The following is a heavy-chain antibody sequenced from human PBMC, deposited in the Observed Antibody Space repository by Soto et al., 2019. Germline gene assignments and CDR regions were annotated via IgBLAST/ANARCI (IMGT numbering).Heavy chain of an antibody. Sequence: QVQLVESGGGVVQPGTSLRLSCAASGFTFSTYGMHWVRQAPGKGLDWVALIWYDGSRTHYAESVKGRFTISRDTSKNTLLLQMNSLRVEDTAVYYCAREQIGVAGSTYDYWGQGTLVTVSS. CDR3: AREQIGVAGSTYDY. D-gene: IGHD6-19*01. V-gene: IGHV3-33*01. CDR2: IWYDGSRT. J-gene: IGHJ4*02. CDR1: GFTFSTYG.